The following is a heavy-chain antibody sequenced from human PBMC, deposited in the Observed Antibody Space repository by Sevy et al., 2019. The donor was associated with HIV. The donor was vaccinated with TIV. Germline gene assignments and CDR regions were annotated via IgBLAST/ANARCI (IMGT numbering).Heavy chain of an antibody. D-gene: IGHD3-3*01. CDR2: ISSSGSTI. Sequence: GGSLRLSCAASAFTFSDYYMSWIRQAPGKGLEWVSYISSSGSTIYYADSVKGRFTISRDNAKNSLYLQMNSLRAEDTAVYYCARDMDYDFWSGLDYWGQGTLVTVSS. V-gene: IGHV3-11*01. CDR3: ARDMDYDFWSGLDY. J-gene: IGHJ4*02. CDR1: AFTFSDYY.